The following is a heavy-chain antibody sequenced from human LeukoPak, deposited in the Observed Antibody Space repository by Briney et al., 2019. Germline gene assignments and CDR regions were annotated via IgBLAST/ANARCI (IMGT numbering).Heavy chain of an antibody. CDR1: GFTFSGYA. Sequence: GGSLRLSCAASGFTFSGYAMSWVRQAPGKGLEWVSAITRGGEVTYYADSVKGRFSISRDNSKNTLYLQMSGLGGEDTAIYYCAHCDYDGNAGPYDHWGQGTLVTVSA. CDR2: ITRGGEVT. V-gene: IGHV3-23*01. D-gene: IGHD4-23*01. J-gene: IGHJ4*02. CDR3: AHCDYDGNAGPYDH.